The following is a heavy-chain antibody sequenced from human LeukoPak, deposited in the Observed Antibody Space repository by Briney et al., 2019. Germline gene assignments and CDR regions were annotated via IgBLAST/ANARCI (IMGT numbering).Heavy chain of an antibody. V-gene: IGHV3-23*01. CDR1: GFTFSSYA. CDR2: ISGSGGST. Sequence: QPGGSLRLSCAASGFTFSSYAMSWVRQAPGKGLEWVSAISGSGGSTYYADSVKGRFTISRDNSKNTLYLQMNSLRAEDTAVYYCARDTQWLVRFFDYWGQGTLVTVSS. CDR3: ARDTQWLVRFFDY. D-gene: IGHD6-19*01. J-gene: IGHJ4*02.